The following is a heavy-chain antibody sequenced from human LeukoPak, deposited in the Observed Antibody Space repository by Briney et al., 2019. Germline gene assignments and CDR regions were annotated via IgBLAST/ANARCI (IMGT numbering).Heavy chain of an antibody. V-gene: IGHV1-69*13. CDR1: GGTLSSYA. D-gene: IGHD1-26*01. CDR3: ARDSGSYYGKIPGDYFDY. CDR2: IIPIFGTA. Sequence: GPSVTVSCKASGGTLSSYAISWVRQAPGQGLEWMGGIIPIFGTANYAQKFQGRVTITADESTSTAYMELSSLRSEDTAVYYCARDSGSYYGKIPGDYFDYWGQGTLVTVSS. J-gene: IGHJ4*02.